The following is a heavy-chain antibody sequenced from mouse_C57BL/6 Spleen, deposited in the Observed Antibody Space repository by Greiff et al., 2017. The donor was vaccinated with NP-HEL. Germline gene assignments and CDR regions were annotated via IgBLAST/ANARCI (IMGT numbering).Heavy chain of an antibody. D-gene: IGHD1-1*01. Sequence: VQLQQSGPELVKPGASVKISCKASGYSFTDYNMNWVKQSNGKSLEWIGVINPNYGTTSYNQKFKGKATLTVDQSSSTAYMQLNSLTSEDSAVYYCARGIYYYGSSYDYYSMDYWGQGTSVTGSS. CDR2: INPNYGTT. CDR1: GYSFTDYN. J-gene: IGHJ4*01. CDR3: ARGIYYYGSSYDYYSMDY. V-gene: IGHV1-39*01.